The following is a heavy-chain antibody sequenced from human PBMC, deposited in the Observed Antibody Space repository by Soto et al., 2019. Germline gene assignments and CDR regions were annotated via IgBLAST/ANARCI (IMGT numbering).Heavy chain of an antibody. CDR1: GYSFTSYW. D-gene: IGHD6-19*01. CDR3: ATPAGYSSGWYKY. V-gene: IGHV5-10-1*01. CDR2: IDPSDSYT. Sequence: PGESLKISCKGSGYSFTSYWISWVRQMPGKGLEWMGRIDPSDSYTNYSPSFQGHVTISADKSISTAYLQWSSLKASDTAMYYCATPAGYSSGWYKYWGQGTLVTVSS. J-gene: IGHJ4*02.